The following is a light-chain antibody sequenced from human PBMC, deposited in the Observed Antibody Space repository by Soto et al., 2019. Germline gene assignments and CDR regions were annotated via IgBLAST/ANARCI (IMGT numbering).Light chain of an antibody. CDR3: QQYNSQWT. Sequence: DIQMTQSPSSLSASVGDRVTITCRASQSISSYLNWYQQKPGKAPNLLIYTASSLQSGVPSRFSGSGSGTEFTLTISSLQPDDFATYYCQQYNSQWTFGQGTKVDIK. J-gene: IGKJ1*01. V-gene: IGKV1-39*01. CDR1: QSISSY. CDR2: TAS.